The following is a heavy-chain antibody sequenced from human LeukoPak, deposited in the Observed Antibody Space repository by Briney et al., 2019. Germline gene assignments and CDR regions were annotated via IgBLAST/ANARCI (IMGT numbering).Heavy chain of an antibody. J-gene: IGHJ4*01. CDR1: GYSISSASY. V-gene: IGHV4-38-2*01. CDR3: ARPISSQGYFGVVID. D-gene: IGHD3-3*01. Sequence: SETLSLTCALSGYSISSASYWGWIRQPPEKGLEWIGNIYHSGSPYYNPSLKSRVTISVDTSKNQFSLKLSSVTAADTAVYYCARPISSQGYFGVVIDWGQGTLVTVSS. CDR2: IYHSGSP.